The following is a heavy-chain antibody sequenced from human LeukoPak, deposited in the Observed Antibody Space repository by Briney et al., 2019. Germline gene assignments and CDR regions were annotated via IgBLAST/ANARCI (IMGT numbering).Heavy chain of an antibody. J-gene: IGHJ4*02. D-gene: IGHD5-12*01. V-gene: IGHV3-9*01. CDR3: AKDKAPLYSGYDWDLDF. Sequence: GGSLRLSRAASGFTFHHYAIHRVRQVPGKGLEWVSGISWNSGSIGYVDSVKGRFAISRDNAKNSVYLQMNSLRVEDTALYYCAKDKAPLYSGYDWDLDFWGQGTLVTVSS. CDR1: GFTFHHYA. CDR2: ISWNSGSI.